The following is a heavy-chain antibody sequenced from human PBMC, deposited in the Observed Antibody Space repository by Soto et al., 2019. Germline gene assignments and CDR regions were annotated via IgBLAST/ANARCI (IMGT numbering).Heavy chain of an antibody. CDR3: AIVPTFFYDSSGYSDVFYI. CDR2: IIPIFGTA. J-gene: IGHJ3*02. D-gene: IGHD3-22*01. CDR1: GSTIGGTA. V-gene: IGHV1-69*13. Sequence: GAAGKATCEARGSTIGGTAIRWGLQAPGQEHEWMGGIIPIFGTANYAQKFQGRVTITADESTSTAYMELSSLRSEDTAVYYGAIVPTFFYDSSGYSDVFYIWAQRSTVTGSS.